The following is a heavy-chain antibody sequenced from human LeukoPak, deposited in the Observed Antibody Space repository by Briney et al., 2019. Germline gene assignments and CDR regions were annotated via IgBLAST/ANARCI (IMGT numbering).Heavy chain of an antibody. V-gene: IGHV1-69*05. CDR2: IIPIFGTA. CDR3: AREMAGYFDWPGDY. Sequence: ASVKVSCKASGGTFSSYAISWVRQAPGQGLEWMGGIIPIFGTANYAQKLQGRVTMTTDTSTSTAYMEPRSLRSDDTAVYYCAREMAGYFDWPGDYWGQGTLVTVSS. J-gene: IGHJ4*02. CDR1: GGTFSSYA. D-gene: IGHD3-9*01.